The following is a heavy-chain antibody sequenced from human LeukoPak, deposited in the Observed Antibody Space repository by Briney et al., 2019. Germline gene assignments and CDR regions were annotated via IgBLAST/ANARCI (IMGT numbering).Heavy chain of an antibody. Sequence: PGRSLRLSCAASGFTFNDYALHWVRQAPGKGLEWVSGISWNSGSIGYADSVKGRFTISRDSAKNTLYLQMNSLRAEDTAVYYCTRDRFYAMDAWGQGTTVTVSS. V-gene: IGHV3-9*01. J-gene: IGHJ6*02. CDR3: TRDRFYAMDA. CDR2: ISWNSGSI. CDR1: GFTFNDYA.